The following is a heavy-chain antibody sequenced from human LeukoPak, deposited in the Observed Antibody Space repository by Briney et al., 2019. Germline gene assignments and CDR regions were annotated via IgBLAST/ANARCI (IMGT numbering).Heavy chain of an antibody. CDR1: GFTFSSYA. CDR2: ISGNGGST. V-gene: IGHV3-23*01. Sequence: PGGSLRLSCAASGFTFSSYAMNWVRQAPGKGLEWVSAISGNGGSTYYADSVKGRFTISRDNSKNTLYLQRDSLRAEDTAVYYCARDPRYCSGSSYAFDICGQGTMVTVSS. D-gene: IGHD2-15*01. J-gene: IGHJ3*02. CDR3: ARDPRYCSGSSYAFDI.